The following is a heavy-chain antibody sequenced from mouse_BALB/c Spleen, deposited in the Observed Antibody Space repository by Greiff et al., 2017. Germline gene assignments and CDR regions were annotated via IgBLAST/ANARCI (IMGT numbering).Heavy chain of an antibody. D-gene: IGHD2-3*01. V-gene: IGHV1-80*01. CDR3: ARENPDGYSDY. CDR1: GYAFSSYW. J-gene: IGHJ2*01. CDR2: IYPGDGDT. Sequence: VKLMESGAELVRPGSSVKISCKASGYAFSSYWMNWVKQRPGQGLEWIGQIYPGDGDTNYNGKFKGKATLTADKSSSTAYMQLSSLTSEDSAVYFCARENPDGYSDYWGQGTTLTVSS.